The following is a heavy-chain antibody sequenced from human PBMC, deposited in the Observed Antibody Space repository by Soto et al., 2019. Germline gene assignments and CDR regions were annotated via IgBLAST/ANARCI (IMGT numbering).Heavy chain of an antibody. CDR1: GGSISSYY. CDR3: ARGTLTYYFDY. CDR2: IYYSGST. D-gene: IGHD4-4*01. V-gene: IGHV4-59*01. Sequence: SETLSLTCTVSGGSISSYYWSWIRQPPGKGLEWIGYIYYSGSTNYNPSLKSRVTISVDTSKNQFSLKLSSVTAADTAVYYCARGTLTYYFDYWGQGTLVTVSS. J-gene: IGHJ4*02.